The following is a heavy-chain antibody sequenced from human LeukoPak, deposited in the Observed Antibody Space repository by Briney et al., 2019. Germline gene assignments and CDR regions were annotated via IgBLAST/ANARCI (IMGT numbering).Heavy chain of an antibody. J-gene: IGHJ4*02. Sequence: ASVKVSCKASGYTFTSYGISWVRQAPGQGLEWMGWISAYNGNTNYAQKLQGRVTMTTDTSTSTAYMEPRSLRSEDTAVYYCARVAVNSGYEPFDYWGQGTLVTVSS. CDR1: GYTFTSYG. CDR2: ISAYNGNT. V-gene: IGHV1-18*01. D-gene: IGHD5-12*01. CDR3: ARVAVNSGYEPFDY.